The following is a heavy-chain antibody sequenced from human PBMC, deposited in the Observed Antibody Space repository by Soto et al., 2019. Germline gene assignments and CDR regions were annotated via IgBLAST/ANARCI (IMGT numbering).Heavy chain of an antibody. V-gene: IGHV4-4*02. Sequence: QVQLQESGPGLVKPSGTLSLTCAVSGGSICSSNWWSWVRQPPGKGLEWIGEIYHSGSTNYNPSLKSRVTISVDKSKKQFSLNLNSVTAADTAVYYCARARGITIFGVVITPNWFDHWGQGTLVTVSS. J-gene: IGHJ5*02. D-gene: IGHD3-3*01. CDR1: GGSICSSNW. CDR3: ARARGITIFGVVITPNWFDH. CDR2: IYHSGST.